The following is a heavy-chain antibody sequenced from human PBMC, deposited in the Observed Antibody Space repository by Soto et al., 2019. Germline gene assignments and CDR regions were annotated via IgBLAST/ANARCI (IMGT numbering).Heavy chain of an antibody. CDR3: AHRQTSVTSWGAYDV. CDR1: GFSLSTSGVG. J-gene: IGHJ3*01. Sequence: QITLKESGPTLVKHTQPLTLTCTFSGFSLSTSGVGVGWIRQPPGKALEWLALIYWDDDKRYSPSLKSRLTITKNTSRNQVVLTMSNIDPVDTATYFCAHRQTSVTSWGAYDVWGQGTIVTVSS. D-gene: IGHD4-17*01. CDR2: IYWDDDK. V-gene: IGHV2-5*02.